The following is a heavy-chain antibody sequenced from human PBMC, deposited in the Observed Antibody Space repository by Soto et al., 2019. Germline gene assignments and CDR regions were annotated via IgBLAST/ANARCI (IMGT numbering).Heavy chain of an antibody. CDR2: ISSGGHNT. D-gene: IGHD3-22*01. CDR1: GFSFTTYA. Sequence: PGGSLRLSCAASGFSFTTYAMTWVRQSPGKGLEWAAAISSGGHNTWYADAVKGRFTISRDNSKNTQSLQMNSLRAEDTAVYYCARNSDSTGYYYYFDFWGQGTQVTVSS. J-gene: IGHJ4*02. CDR3: ARNSDSTGYYYYFDF. V-gene: IGHV3-23*01.